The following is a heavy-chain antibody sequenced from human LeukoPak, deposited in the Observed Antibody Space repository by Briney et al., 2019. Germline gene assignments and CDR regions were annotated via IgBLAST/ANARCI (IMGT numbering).Heavy chain of an antibody. Sequence: PGGSLRLSCEASGFTLSSSLMSWVRQTPGKGLEWVANIYPGGSEKYYLASVKGRFTISRVNAENSLYLQMKNLRAEDTAVYYCARELVVGPAEYFQHWGQGTLVTVSS. V-gene: IGHV3-7*01. J-gene: IGHJ1*01. CDR3: ARELVVGPAEYFQH. CDR1: GFTLSSSL. CDR2: IYPGGSEK. D-gene: IGHD2-8*02.